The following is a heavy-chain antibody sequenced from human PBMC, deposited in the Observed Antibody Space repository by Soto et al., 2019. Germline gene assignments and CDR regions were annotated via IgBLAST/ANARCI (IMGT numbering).Heavy chain of an antibody. V-gene: IGHV3-23*01. D-gene: IGHD2-2*01. J-gene: IGHJ6*03. CDR1: GFTFSGYA. Sequence: GGSLRLSCAASGFTFSGYAMSWVRQAPGKGLEWVSVISGSGDSTNYADSVKDRFTISRDNSKNSLYLQMNSLRVEDTAVYYCAKSSTWAHYYYMDVWGKGTTVTVSS. CDR3: AKSSTWAHYYYMDV. CDR2: ISGSGDST.